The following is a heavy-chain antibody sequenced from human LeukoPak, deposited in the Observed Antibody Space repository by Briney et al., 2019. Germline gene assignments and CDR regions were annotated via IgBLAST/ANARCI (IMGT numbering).Heavy chain of an antibody. V-gene: IGHV4-34*01. CDR3: ARGPYGLDI. Sequence: SETLSLTCTVYGGSLSGYFWNWIRQSPGKGLQWMGEINHSGTTSYNPSLESRLTLSLDTSKNLFSLNLRSVTAADAAVYFCARGPYGLDIWGQGTTVIVSS. CDR1: GGSLSGYF. J-gene: IGHJ6*02. CDR2: INHSGTT.